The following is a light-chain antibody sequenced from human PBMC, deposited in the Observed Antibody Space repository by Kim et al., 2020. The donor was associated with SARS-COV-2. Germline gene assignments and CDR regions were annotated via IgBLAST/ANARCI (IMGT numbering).Light chain of an antibody. CDR3: QQYDSIPHT. Sequence: LSPGERAPPACRASQSVSTRYLAWCQQKPGQAPRLLIYGTSNRATGIPDRFSGSGSGTDFTLTISRLEPEDFAVYFCQQYDSIPHTFGQGTKLEI. CDR2: GTS. CDR1: QSVSTRY. V-gene: IGKV3-20*01. J-gene: IGKJ2*01.